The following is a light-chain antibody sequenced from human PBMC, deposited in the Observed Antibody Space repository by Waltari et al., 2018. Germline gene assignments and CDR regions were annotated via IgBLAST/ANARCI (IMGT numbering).Light chain of an antibody. CDR3: QQYNNWPPLT. J-gene: IGKJ1*01. V-gene: IGKV3-15*01. CDR1: QSVSSN. Sequence: EIVMTQSPATLSVSPGERATLSCRASQSVSSNLAWYQQKPGQAPRHLIYSASTRATGIPARFSGSGSGKEFTLTISSLQSDDVAVDYCQQYNNWPPLTFGQGTKVEIK. CDR2: SAS.